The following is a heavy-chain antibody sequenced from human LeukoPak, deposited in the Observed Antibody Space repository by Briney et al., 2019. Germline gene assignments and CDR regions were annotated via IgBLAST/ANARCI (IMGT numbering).Heavy chain of an antibody. Sequence: GGSLRLSCAASGFTFSSYSMNWVRQAPGKGLEWVSSISSSSSYIYYADSVEGRFTISRDNAKNSLYLQMNSLRAEDTAVYYCAKWGELRSVYFDCWGQGTLVTVSS. CDR2: ISSSSSYI. CDR3: AKWGELRSVYFDC. J-gene: IGHJ4*02. V-gene: IGHV3-21*04. CDR1: GFTFSSYS. D-gene: IGHD1-26*01.